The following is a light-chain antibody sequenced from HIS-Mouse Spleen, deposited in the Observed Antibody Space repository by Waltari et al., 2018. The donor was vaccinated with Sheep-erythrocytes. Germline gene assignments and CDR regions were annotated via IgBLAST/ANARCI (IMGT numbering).Light chain of an antibody. V-gene: IGLV2-23*01. CDR3: CSYAGSSTLWV. CDR1: SSDVGSYNL. Sequence: QSALTQPASVSGSPGQSTPISCPGTSSDVGSYNLVSWYQQHPGKAPKLMIYEGSKRPSGVSNRFSGSKSGNTASLTISGLQAEDEADYYCCSYAGSSTLWVFGGGTKLTVL. CDR2: EGS. J-gene: IGLJ3*02.